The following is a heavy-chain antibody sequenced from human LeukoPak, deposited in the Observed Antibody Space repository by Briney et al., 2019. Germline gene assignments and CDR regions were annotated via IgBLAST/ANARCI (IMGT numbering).Heavy chain of an antibody. CDR3: ARSILGYCSGGSCHSRYYGMDV. D-gene: IGHD2-15*01. V-gene: IGHV6-1*01. J-gene: IGHJ6*02. CDR1: GDSVSSNSAA. CDR2: TYYRSKWYN. Sequence: SQTLSLTCAISGDSVSSNSAAWNWIRQSPSRGLEWLGRTYYRSKWYNDYAVSVESRITINPDTSKNQFSLQLNSVTPEDTAVYYCARSILGYCSGGSCHSRYYGMDVWGQGTTVTVSS.